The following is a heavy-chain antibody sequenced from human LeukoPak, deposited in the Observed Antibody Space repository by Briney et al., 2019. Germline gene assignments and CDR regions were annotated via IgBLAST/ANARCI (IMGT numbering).Heavy chain of an antibody. J-gene: IGHJ3*02. V-gene: IGHV1-69*04. CDR2: IIPILGIA. CDR1: GGTFSSYA. D-gene: IGHD4-17*01. CDR3: ARVLYYGDYFGAFDI. Sequence: SVEVSCKASGGTFSSYAISWVRQAPGQGLEWMGRIIPILGIANYAQKFQGRVTITADKSTSTAYMELSSLRSEDTAVYYCARVLYYGDYFGAFDIWGQGTMVTVSS.